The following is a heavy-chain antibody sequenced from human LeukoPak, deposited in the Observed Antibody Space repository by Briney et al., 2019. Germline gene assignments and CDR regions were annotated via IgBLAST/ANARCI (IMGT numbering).Heavy chain of an antibody. CDR2: IKQDGGAK. V-gene: IGHV3-7*01. J-gene: IGHJ4*02. D-gene: IGHD2/OR15-2a*01. CDR1: GFTFSSNW. Sequence: GGSLRLSCAASGFTFSSNWMSWLRQAPGKGLEWVANIKQDGGAKNYVDSVKDRFTISRDNAKNSLYLQMNNLRVEDTAVYYCARERVTTTSFDYWGQGVLVTVSS. CDR3: ARERVTTTSFDY.